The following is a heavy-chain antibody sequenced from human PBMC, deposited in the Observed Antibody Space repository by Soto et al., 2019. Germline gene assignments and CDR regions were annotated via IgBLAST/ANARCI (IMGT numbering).Heavy chain of an antibody. J-gene: IGHJ6*02. V-gene: IGHV1-69*01. D-gene: IGHD4-17*01. Sequence: QVQLVQSGAEVKKPGSSVKVSCKASGGTFSSYAISWVRQAPGQGLEWMGGIIPIFGTANYAQKFQGRVTITADESMSTAYMELSSLRSEDTAVYYCARATTVTRNYYYYGMDVWGQGTTVTVSS. CDR2: IIPIFGTA. CDR3: ARATTVTRNYYYYGMDV. CDR1: GGTFSSYA.